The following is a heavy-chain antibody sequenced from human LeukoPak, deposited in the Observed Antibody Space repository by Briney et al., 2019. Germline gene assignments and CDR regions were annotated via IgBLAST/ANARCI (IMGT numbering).Heavy chain of an antibody. CDR2: IIPILGIA. J-gene: IGHJ5*02. CDR1: GGTFSSYA. Sequence: SVKVSCKASGGTFSSYAISWVRQAPGQGLGWMGRIIPILGIANYAQKFQGRVTITADKSTSTAYMELSSLRSEDTAVYYCAREGESNWFDPWGQGTLVTVSS. CDR3: AREGESNWFDP. V-gene: IGHV1-69*04. D-gene: IGHD3-10*01.